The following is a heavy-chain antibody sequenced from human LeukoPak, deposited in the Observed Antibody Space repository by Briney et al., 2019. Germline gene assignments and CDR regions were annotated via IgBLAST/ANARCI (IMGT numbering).Heavy chain of an antibody. V-gene: IGHV4-59*01. CDR3: ARGYGSSWYVY. D-gene: IGHD6-13*01. CDR1: GGSISNYC. J-gene: IGHJ4*02. Sequence: SETLSLTCTVSGGSISNYCWSWIRQPPGKGLEWIGYICYSGTTNYNPSLKSRVTISVDTSKNQFSLKLSSVTAADTAVYYCARGYGSSWYVYWGQGTLVTVSS. CDR2: ICYSGTT.